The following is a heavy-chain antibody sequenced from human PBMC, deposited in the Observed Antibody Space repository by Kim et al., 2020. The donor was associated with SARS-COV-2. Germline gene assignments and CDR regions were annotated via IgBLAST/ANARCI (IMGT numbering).Heavy chain of an antibody. D-gene: IGHD2-15*01. CDR1: GNTLSQFS. Sequence: ASVKVSCKISGNTLSQFSMHWVRQSPGKGLEWMGSYDPQDGETILAQRFQGRLTVTEDTSTDTLYMDLSSLKYEDSALYYCAASPPGGGFNCFDYWGQG. CDR3: AASPPGGGFNCFDY. V-gene: IGHV1-24*01. J-gene: IGHJ4*02. CDR2: YDPQDGET.